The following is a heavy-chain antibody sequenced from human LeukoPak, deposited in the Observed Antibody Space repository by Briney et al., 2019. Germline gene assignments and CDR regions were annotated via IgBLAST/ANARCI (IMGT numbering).Heavy chain of an antibody. Sequence: SETLSLTCAVYGGSFSDYFWGWIPHPPGKGLGGMGEINHSGRTYYNPSLKSRVTISVDTSKNQFSLNLSSVTAADTAVYYCARDVVVVPAAIHYGMDVWGQGTTVTVSS. CDR1: GGSFSDYF. D-gene: IGHD2-2*01. CDR3: ARDVVVVPAAIHYGMDV. J-gene: IGHJ6*02. V-gene: IGHV4-34*01. CDR2: INHSGRT.